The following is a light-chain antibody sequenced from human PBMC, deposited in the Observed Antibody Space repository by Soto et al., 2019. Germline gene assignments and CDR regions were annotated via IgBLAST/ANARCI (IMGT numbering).Light chain of an antibody. J-gene: IGKJ2*01. CDR3: QQYITFPYT. CDR1: QTISSW. CDR2: DAS. V-gene: IGKV1-5*01. Sequence: DIQMTQSPSTLSASVGDRVTITCRASQTISSWLAWYQQKPGKAPDLLIYDASSLQDGVPSRFSGRVSGTEFTLTISSLQPDDFATYFCQQYITFPYTFGQGTKLEIK.